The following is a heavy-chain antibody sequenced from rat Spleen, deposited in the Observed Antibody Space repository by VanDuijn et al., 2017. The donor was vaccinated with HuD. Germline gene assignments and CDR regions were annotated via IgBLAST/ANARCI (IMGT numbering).Heavy chain of an antibody. CDR1: GFTFDDYE. V-gene: IGHV5-36*01. D-gene: IGHD1-9*01. CDR2: ISWGGTNT. Sequence: EVKLVESGGGLVQPGRSLKLSCAASGFTFDDYEMTWVRQVPKNGLEWVASISWGGTNTYYPDNVKGRVTISRDNAKGALYLQMNNLRSEDTAIYYCTRSGYKRNYHVMDAWGQGASVTVSS. CDR3: TRSGYKRNYHVMDA. J-gene: IGHJ4*01.